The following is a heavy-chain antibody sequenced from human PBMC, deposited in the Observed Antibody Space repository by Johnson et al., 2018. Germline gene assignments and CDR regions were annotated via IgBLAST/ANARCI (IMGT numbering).Heavy chain of an antibody. CDR1: GASISSYY. CDR2: IYYKGST. CDR3: AKVDFGVVDGAFDV. D-gene: IGHD3-3*01. J-gene: IGHJ3*01. Sequence: QVQLQESGPGLVKPSETLSLTCTVSGASISSYYWSWIRQPPGRGLEWIGYIYYKGSTNYSPSLKSRVTMSVDTSKNQFPLKLSSVPAADTAVYYCAKVDFGVVDGAFDVWGQGTMVTVSS. V-gene: IGHV4-59*01.